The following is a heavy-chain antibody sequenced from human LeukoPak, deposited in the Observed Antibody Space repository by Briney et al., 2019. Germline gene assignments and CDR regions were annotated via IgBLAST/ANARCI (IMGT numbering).Heavy chain of an antibody. CDR1: GGSFSGYY. D-gene: IGHD3-22*01. CDR2: INHSGST. V-gene: IGHV4-34*01. Sequence: ASETLSLTCAVYGGSFSGYYWSWIRQPPGKGLEWIGEINHSGSTNYNPSRKSRVTISVDTSKNQFSLKLSSVTAADTAVYYCAREEGYSPHYWGQGTLVTVSS. J-gene: IGHJ4*02. CDR3: AREEGYSPHY.